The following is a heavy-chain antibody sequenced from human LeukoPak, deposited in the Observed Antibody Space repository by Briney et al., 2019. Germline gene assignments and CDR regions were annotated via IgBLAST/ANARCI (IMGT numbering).Heavy chain of an antibody. CDR1: GFTFSSYA. D-gene: IGHD4-17*01. J-gene: IGHJ1*01. CDR3: AKSTDYGDSEYFQH. Sequence: PGGSLRLSCAASGFTFSSYAMSWVRQAPGKGLEWVSAISGSGGSTYYADSVKGRFTISRDNSKNTLYLQVNSLRAEDTAVYYCAKSTDYGDSEYFQHWGQGTLVTVSS. V-gene: IGHV3-23*01. CDR2: ISGSGGST.